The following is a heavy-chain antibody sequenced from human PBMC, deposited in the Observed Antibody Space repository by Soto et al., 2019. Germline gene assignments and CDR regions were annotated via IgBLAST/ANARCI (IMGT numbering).Heavy chain of an antibody. V-gene: IGHV3-48*02. Sequence: GGSLRLSCAASGFTFSSYSMNWVRQAPGKGLEWVSHISSRISTIYYADSVKGRFTISRDNAKNSLYLQMNSLRDEDTAVYYCAREYDILTGYYAVGWFDPWGKGTLVTVP. CDR1: GFTFSSYS. CDR3: AREYDILTGYYAVGWFDP. J-gene: IGHJ5*02. D-gene: IGHD3-9*01. CDR2: ISSRISTI.